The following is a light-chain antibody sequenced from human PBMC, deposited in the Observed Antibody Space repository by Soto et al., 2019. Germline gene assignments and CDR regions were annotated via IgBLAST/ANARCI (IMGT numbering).Light chain of an antibody. J-gene: IGKJ5*01. CDR1: QSVTSK. V-gene: IGKV3-20*01. CDR3: QQYGGSPIT. CDR2: GAS. Sequence: EVGLTQSPGTLSLSPGARATLACGASQSVTSKLAWYQQKPGQASRLLISGASNRATGIPDRFSGSGSGTDFTLTISRLEPDDLALYFCQQYGGSPITFGLGTRLEI.